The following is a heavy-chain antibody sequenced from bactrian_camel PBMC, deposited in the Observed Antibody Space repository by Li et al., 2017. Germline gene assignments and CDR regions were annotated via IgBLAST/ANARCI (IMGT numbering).Heavy chain of an antibody. CDR3: AASVGYCVGATCLLPKNYDY. CDR2: MSPGGSWT. D-gene: IGHD1*01. CDR1: YTYNEGD. Sequence: HVQLVESGGGSVQAGGSLRHSCGYTYNEGDMAWFRQAPGKEREGVARMSPGGSWTYYADSVKGRFTISRDNAKNTLDLQMNSLQPEDTAMFYCAASVGYCVGATCLLPKNYDYWGQGTQVTVS. J-gene: IGHJ4*01. V-gene: IGHV3S55*01.